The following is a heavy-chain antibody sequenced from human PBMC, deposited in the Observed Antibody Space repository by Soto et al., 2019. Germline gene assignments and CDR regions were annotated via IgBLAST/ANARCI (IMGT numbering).Heavy chain of an antibody. CDR2: INHSGST. V-gene: IGHV4-34*01. J-gene: IGHJ6*02. CDR3: ARGRYYGSGSYYPRRSGNYYYGMDV. D-gene: IGHD3-10*01. CDR1: GGSFSGYY. Sequence: SETLSLTCAVYGGSFSGYYWSWIRQPPGKGLEWIGEINHSGSTNYNPSLKSRVTISVDTSKNQFSLKLSSVTAADTAVYYCARGRYYGSGSYYPRRSGNYYYGMDVWGQGTTVTVSS.